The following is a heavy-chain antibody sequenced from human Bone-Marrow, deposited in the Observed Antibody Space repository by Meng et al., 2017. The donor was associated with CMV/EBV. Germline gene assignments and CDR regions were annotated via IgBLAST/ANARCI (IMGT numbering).Heavy chain of an antibody. CDR1: GLSLSTSGVG. D-gene: IGHD3-3*01. CDR3: AHSYVLRFLEWFSFNY. V-gene: IGHV2-5*01. J-gene: IGHJ4*02. Sequence: SGPTLVKHTQTFTLTCTFSGLSLSTSGVGVGWIRQPPGKPLEWLALIYWNDDKRYSPSLKSRLTITKDTSKNHVVLTMANMDPVDTATYYCAHSYVLRFLEWFSFNYWGQGTLVTVSS. CDR2: IYWNDDK.